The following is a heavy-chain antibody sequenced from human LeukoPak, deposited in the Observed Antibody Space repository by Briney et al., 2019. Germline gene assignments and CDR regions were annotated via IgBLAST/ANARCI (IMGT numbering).Heavy chain of an antibody. J-gene: IGHJ3*02. CDR1: GGSISSSSYH. CDR2: IYYSGSI. Sequence: SETLSLTCTVSGGSISSSSYHWGWIRQPPGKGLEWIGSIYYSGSIYYNPSLKSRVTIFVDTSKNQFSLKLSSVTAADTAVYYCARHVTTVEAPYAFDIWGQGTMVTVSS. D-gene: IGHD4-23*01. CDR3: ARHVTTVEAPYAFDI. V-gene: IGHV4-39*01.